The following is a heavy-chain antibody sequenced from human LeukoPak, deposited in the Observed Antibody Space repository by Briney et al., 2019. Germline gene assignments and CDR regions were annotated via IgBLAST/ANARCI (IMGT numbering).Heavy chain of an antibody. V-gene: IGHV1-2*02. Sequence: ASVKVSCKASGYTFTGYYMHWVRQAPGQGLEWMGWINPNSGGTNYAQKFQGRVTMTRDTSISTAYMELSRLRSDDTAVYYCARDEKLNYDSSGYASENFDYRGQGTLVTVSS. CDR3: ARDEKLNYDSSGYASENFDY. CDR2: INPNSGGT. J-gene: IGHJ4*02. D-gene: IGHD3-22*01. CDR1: GYTFTGYY.